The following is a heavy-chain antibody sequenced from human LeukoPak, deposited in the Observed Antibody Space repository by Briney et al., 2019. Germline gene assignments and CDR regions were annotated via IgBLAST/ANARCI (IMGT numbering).Heavy chain of an antibody. Sequence: LTGGSLRLSCAASGFTFSSYWMHWVRQGPGKGLEWVSVINWNGGSTGYADSVKGRFIISRDNAKNSLYLQMNSLRAEDTALYYCARGLAAAGTPYWGQGTLVTVSS. V-gene: IGHV3-20*04. J-gene: IGHJ4*02. CDR2: INWNGGST. CDR3: ARGLAAAGTPY. CDR1: GFTFSSYW. D-gene: IGHD6-13*01.